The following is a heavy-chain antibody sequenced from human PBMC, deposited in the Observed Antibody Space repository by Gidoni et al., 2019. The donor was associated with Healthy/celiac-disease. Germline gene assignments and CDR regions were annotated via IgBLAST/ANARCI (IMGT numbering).Heavy chain of an antibody. CDR1: GGSFSGSY. J-gene: IGHJ6*02. CDR3: ARDKDVYGMDV. CDR2: INHHGST. D-gene: IGHD2-15*01. V-gene: IGHV4-34*01. Sequence: QVQLQQWGAGLLKPSETPALTGAIYGGSFSGSYWSWIRQPPGRGLEWIGEINHHGSTNSNPSLKSRVTISVDTSKNHFSLKLSAVTAANTAVYYCARDKDVYGMDVWGQVTTVTVSS.